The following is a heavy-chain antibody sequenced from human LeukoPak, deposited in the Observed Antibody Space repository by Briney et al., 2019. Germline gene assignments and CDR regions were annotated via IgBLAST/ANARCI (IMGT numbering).Heavy chain of an antibody. CDR2: IKQDGSET. V-gene: IGHV3-7*01. J-gene: IGHJ3*01. CDR1: GFIFTTYW. D-gene: IGHD3-9*01. CDR3: VRGFDGTNAFDL. Sequence: GGSLRLSCGASGFIFTTYWMNWVRQAPGKGLERVANIKQDGSETYYVDSVKGRFTISRDNDKNSVYLQMGSLRVEDTAVYYCVRGFDGTNAFDLWGQGTMVTVSS.